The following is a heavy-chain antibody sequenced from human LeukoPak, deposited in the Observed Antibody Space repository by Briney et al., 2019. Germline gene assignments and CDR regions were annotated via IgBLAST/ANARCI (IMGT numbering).Heavy chain of an antibody. CDR2: IRYDGSNK. Sequence: GGSLRPSWEASGFTFSSYGMHWVRQAPGKGLEWVAFIRYDGSNKYYADSVKGRFTISRDNSKNTLYLQMNSLRAEDTAVYYCASNIVVVPAANDYWGQGTLVTVSS. J-gene: IGHJ4*02. V-gene: IGHV3-30*02. CDR3: ASNIVVVPAANDY. D-gene: IGHD2-2*01. CDR1: GFTFSSYG.